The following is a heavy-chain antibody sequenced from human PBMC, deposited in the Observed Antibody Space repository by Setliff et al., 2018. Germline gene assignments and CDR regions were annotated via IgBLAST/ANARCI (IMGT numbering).Heavy chain of an antibody. D-gene: IGHD6-19*01. CDR2: ISWDGGST. V-gene: IGHV3-43D*03. CDR1: GFTFDDYA. J-gene: IGHJ6*02. CDR3: AKDRGREQWLAPYYYYYGMDV. Sequence: GGSLRLSCAASGFTFDDYAMHWVRQAPGKGLEGVSLISWDGGSTYYADSVKGRFTISRDNSKNSLYLQMNSLRAEDTALYYCAKDRGREQWLAPYYYYYGMDVWGQGTTVTVSS.